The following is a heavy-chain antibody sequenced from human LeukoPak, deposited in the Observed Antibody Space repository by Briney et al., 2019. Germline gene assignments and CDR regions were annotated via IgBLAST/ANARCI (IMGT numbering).Heavy chain of an antibody. CDR3: ARHRWAFDI. CDR1: GGSISSYY. J-gene: IGHJ3*02. CDR2: IYYSGST. D-gene: IGHD4-23*01. Sequence: SETLSLTCTVSGGSISSYYWSWIRQPPGKGLEWIGYIYYSGSTNYNPSLKSRVTISVDTSKNQFSLKLSSVTAADMAVYYCARHRWAFDIWGQGTMVTVSS. V-gene: IGHV4-59*08.